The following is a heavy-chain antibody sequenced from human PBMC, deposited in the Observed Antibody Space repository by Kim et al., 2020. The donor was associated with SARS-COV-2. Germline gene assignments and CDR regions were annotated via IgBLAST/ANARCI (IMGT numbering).Heavy chain of an antibody. CDR2: IYPGDSDT. Sequence: GESLKISCKGSGYSFTSYWIGWVRQMPGKGLEWMGIIYPGDSDTRYSPSFQGQVTISADKSISTAYLQWSSLKASDTAMYYCARALSPLKGMIVVPIPYPSDAFDIWGQGTMVTVSS. D-gene: IGHD3-22*01. CDR3: ARALSPLKGMIVVPIPYPSDAFDI. J-gene: IGHJ3*02. V-gene: IGHV5-51*01. CDR1: GYSFTSYW.